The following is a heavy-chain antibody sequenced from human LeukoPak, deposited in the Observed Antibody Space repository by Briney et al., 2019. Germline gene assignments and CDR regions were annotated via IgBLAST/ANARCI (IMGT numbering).Heavy chain of an antibody. J-gene: IGHJ4*02. Sequence: ASVKVSCKASGYTFTKYYLHWVRQAPGQGLEWMGIINPTGGITNYAQKFQGRVTLTRDMSTSTVYMELSGLRPEDAAVFYCARGTTTVTFDYWGQGTLVDVSS. CDR1: GYTFTKYY. CDR3: ARGTTTVTFDY. V-gene: IGHV1-46*01. CDR2: INPTGGIT. D-gene: IGHD4-11*01.